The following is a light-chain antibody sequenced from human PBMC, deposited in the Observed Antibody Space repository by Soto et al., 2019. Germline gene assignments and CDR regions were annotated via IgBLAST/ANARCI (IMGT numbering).Light chain of an antibody. CDR1: SSDVGGYNY. V-gene: IGLV2-14*01. CDR2: DVI. J-gene: IGLJ2*01. Sequence: QSALTQPASVSGSPGQSITISCTGTSSDVGGYNYVSWYQQHPGKAPKLMIYDVINRPSGVSNRFSGSKSGNTASLTISGIQGEEEVEYYVSSYTSSITLYGGIGGGTKLTV. CDR3: SSYTSSITLYGG.